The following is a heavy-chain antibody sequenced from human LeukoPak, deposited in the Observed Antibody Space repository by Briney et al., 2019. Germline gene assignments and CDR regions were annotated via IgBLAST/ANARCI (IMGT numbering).Heavy chain of an antibody. CDR2: ISSSSSYI. CDR3: ARYSGYASDYGDFPASPDDY. V-gene: IGHV3-21*01. Sequence: GGSLRLSCAASGFTFSSYSMNWVRQAPGKGLEWVSSISSSSSYIYYADSVKGRFTISRDNAKNSLSLQMNSLRAEDTAVYYCARYSGYASDYGDFPASPDDYWGQGTLVTVSS. D-gene: IGHD4-17*01. J-gene: IGHJ4*02. CDR1: GFTFSSYS.